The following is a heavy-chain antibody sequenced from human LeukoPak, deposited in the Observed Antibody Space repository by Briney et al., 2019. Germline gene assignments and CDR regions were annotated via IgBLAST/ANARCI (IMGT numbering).Heavy chain of an antibody. CDR2: ISYDGSHK. Sequence: GGSLRLSCADSGFTFSNYVMHWVRQAPGKGLEWVALISYDGSHKYYVDSVKGRFTISRDNSNNTLYLQMNSLRAEDTAVYYCAELGITMIGGVWGKGTTVTISS. CDR3: AELGITMIGGV. J-gene: IGHJ6*04. D-gene: IGHD3-10*02. CDR1: GFTFSNYV. V-gene: IGHV3-30*04.